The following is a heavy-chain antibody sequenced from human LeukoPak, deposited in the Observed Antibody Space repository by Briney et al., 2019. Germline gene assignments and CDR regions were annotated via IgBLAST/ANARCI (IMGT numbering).Heavy chain of an antibody. Sequence: SETMSLTCTVSGGSISSSSYYWGWIRHPPGKGLEWIGSIYYSGSTYYNPSLKSRVTISVDTSKNQCSLKLSSVTAADTAVYYCARHERIRGVHWGQGTLVTVSS. J-gene: IGHJ4*02. CDR2: IYYSGST. CDR1: GGSISSSSYY. V-gene: IGHV4-39*01. D-gene: IGHD3-10*01. CDR3: ARHERIRGVH.